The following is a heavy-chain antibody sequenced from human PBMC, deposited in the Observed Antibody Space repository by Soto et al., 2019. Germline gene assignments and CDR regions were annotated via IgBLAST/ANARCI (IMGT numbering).Heavy chain of an antibody. J-gene: IGHJ4*02. CDR3: ARAALGGSSWPFDY. CDR1: GGSISSSNG. CDR2: IYHSGST. D-gene: IGHD6-13*01. V-gene: IGHV4-4*02. Sequence: SETLSLTCAVSGGSISSSNGWRRVRQPPGKGLEWIGEIYHSGSTNYNPSLKSRVTISVDKSKNQFSLKLSSVTAADTAVYYCARAALGGSSWPFDYWGQGTLVTVSS.